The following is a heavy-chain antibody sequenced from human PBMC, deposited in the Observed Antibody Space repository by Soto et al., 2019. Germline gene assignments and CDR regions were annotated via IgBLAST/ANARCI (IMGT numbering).Heavy chain of an antibody. V-gene: IGHV4-39*07. J-gene: IGHJ2*01. D-gene: IGHD3-3*01. CDR2: IYYSGST. CDR3: ARVHPQHYDFWSGWYFDL. Sequence: SETLSLTCTVSGGSISSSSYYWGWIRQPPGKGLEWIGSIYYSGSTYYNPSLKSRVTISVDTSKNQFSLKLSSVTAADTAVYYCARVHPQHYDFWSGWYFDLWGRGTLVTVSS. CDR1: GGSISSSSYY.